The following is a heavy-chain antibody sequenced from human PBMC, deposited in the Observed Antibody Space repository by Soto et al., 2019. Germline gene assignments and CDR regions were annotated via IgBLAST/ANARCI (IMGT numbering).Heavy chain of an antibody. CDR1: GGSISSGGYS. D-gene: IGHD3-9*01. Sequence: TLSLTCAVSGGSISSGGYSWSWIRQPPGKGLEWIGYIYHSGSTYYNPSLKSRVTISVDRSKNQFSLKLSSVTAADTAVYYCARADILTGYYSVNWFDPWGQGTLVTVSS. V-gene: IGHV4-30-2*01. J-gene: IGHJ5*02. CDR3: ARADILTGYYSVNWFDP. CDR2: IYHSGST.